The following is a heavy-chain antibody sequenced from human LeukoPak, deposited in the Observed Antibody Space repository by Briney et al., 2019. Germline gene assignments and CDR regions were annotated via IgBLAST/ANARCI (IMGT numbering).Heavy chain of an antibody. CDR2: INPNSGGT. V-gene: IGHV1-18*01. D-gene: IGHD4-23*01. CDR3: ARGPTEVNGVLGVY. Sequence: ASVEVSCKAYDYTFTKYGISWLRQAPGQGLEWMGWINPNSGGTNYAQKLQGRVTMTTDTSTSTAYMELRSLRSDDTAVYYCARGPTEVNGVLGVYWGQGTLVTVSS. J-gene: IGHJ4*02. CDR1: DYTFTKYG.